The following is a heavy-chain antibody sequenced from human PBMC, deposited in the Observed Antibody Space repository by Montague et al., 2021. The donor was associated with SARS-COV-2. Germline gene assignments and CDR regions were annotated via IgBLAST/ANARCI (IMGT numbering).Heavy chain of an antibody. V-gene: IGHV4-34*01. Sequence: SETLSLTCAVYGGSFSGYYWSWIRQPPGKELEWIGEINHSGSTKYNPSLKSRVTISVDTSKNQFSLKLSSVTAADTAVYYCARSTKRVFTYDYDSSGYASDYWGQGTLVTVSS. J-gene: IGHJ4*02. CDR1: GGSFSGYY. CDR2: INHSGST. D-gene: IGHD3-22*01. CDR3: ARSTKRVFTYDYDSSGYASDY.